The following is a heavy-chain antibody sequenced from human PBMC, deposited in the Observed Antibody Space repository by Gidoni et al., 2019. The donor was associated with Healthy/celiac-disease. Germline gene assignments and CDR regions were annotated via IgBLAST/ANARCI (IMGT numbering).Heavy chain of an antibody. CDR1: GFTFSGSA. CDR2: IRSKANSYAT. J-gene: IGHJ5*02. Sequence: EVQLVESGGGLVQPGGSLQLSCAASGFTFSGSAMHWVRQDSGKGLEWVGRIRSKANSYATAYAASVKGRLTIYRDDSKNTAYLQMNSLKTEDTAVYYCTRQASLHPGVATSPSFDPWGQGTLVTVSS. D-gene: IGHD5-12*01. V-gene: IGHV3-73*01. CDR3: TRQASLHPGVATSPSFDP.